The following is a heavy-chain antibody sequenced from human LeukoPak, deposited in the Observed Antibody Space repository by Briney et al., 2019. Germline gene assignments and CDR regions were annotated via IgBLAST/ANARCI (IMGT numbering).Heavy chain of an antibody. CDR3: ARNYDSSKDGNDY. D-gene: IGHD3-22*01. CDR2: ISSYNGKT. CDR1: GYRFTSYS. Sequence: GPSVKVSCKASGYRFTSYSISWVRQASGQGFEWGGWISSYNGKTNYGKNVQGRVTMTTDTSTSTAYMELRSLSSDDTAIYYCARNYDSSKDGNDYWGQGTLVTVSS. V-gene: IGHV1-18*01. J-gene: IGHJ4*02.